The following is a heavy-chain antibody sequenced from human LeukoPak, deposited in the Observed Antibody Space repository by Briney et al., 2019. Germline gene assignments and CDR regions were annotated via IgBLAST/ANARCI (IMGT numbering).Heavy chain of an antibody. CDR1: GGSISSYY. D-gene: IGHD3-22*01. V-gene: IGHV4-59*01. J-gene: IGHJ3*02. CDR3: ARAGMIHAFDI. CDR2: IYYSGST. Sequence: SETLSLTCTVSGGSISSYYWSWIRQPPGKGLEWIGYIYYSGSTNYNPSPKSRVTISVDTSKNQFSLKLSSVTAADTAVYYCARAGMIHAFDIWGQGTMVTVSS.